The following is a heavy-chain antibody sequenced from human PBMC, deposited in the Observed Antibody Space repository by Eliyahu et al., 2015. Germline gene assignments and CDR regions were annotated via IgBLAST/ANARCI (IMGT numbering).Heavy chain of an antibody. CDR3: ARGEDGNNFVFDY. Sequence: QVQLVQSGAEVKKPGASVRISCKASGYTFTGYDINWVRQATGQGLEWMGWMNPYSGNTGHAQKFQGRATMTRDTSLGTAYLEVSNLRSEDTAVYYCARGEDGNNFVFDYWGQGTLVTVSS. CDR1: GYTFTGYD. V-gene: IGHV1-8*02. D-gene: IGHD5-24*01. J-gene: IGHJ4*02. CDR2: MNPYSGNT.